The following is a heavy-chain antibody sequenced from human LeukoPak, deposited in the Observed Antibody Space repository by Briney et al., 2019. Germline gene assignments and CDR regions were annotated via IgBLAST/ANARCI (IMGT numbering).Heavy chain of an antibody. Sequence: SVKVSCKASGYTFTSYGISWVRQAPGQGLEWMGWISAYNGNTNYAQKLQGRVTMTTDTSTSTAYMELRSLRSDDTAVYYCARVWQQLVHSAVSWFDPWGPGTLVTVSS. D-gene: IGHD6-13*01. CDR1: GYTFTSYG. CDR2: ISAYNGNT. CDR3: ARVWQQLVHSAVSWFDP. V-gene: IGHV1-18*01. J-gene: IGHJ5*02.